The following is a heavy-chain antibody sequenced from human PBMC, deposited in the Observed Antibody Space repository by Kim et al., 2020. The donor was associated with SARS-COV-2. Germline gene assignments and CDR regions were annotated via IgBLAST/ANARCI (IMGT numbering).Heavy chain of an antibody. V-gene: IGHV4-39*07. J-gene: IGHJ5*02. CDR1: GGSISSSSYY. Sequence: SETLSLTCTVSGGSISSSSYYWGWIRQPPGKGLEWIGSIYYSGSTYYNPSLKSRVTISVDTSKNQFSLKLSSVTAADTALYYCARNIAAALGFDPWGQGT. D-gene: IGHD6-13*01. CDR3: ARNIAAALGFDP. CDR2: IYYSGST.